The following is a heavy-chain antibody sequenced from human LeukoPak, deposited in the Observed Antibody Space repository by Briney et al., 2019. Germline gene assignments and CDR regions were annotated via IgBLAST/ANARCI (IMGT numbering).Heavy chain of an antibody. J-gene: IGHJ6*02. CDR3: ARGPRRGYSYGWRYYGMDV. CDR1: GGSFSGYY. V-gene: IGHV4-34*01. CDR2: INDRGGT. Sequence: SETLSLTCAVHGGSFSGYYWSWIRQPPGKGLELIGEINDRGGTNYNPSLKSRVTISVDTSKNQFSLMLTSVTAADAAVYWCARGPRRGYSYGWRYYGMDVWGQGTTVTVSS. D-gene: IGHD5-18*01.